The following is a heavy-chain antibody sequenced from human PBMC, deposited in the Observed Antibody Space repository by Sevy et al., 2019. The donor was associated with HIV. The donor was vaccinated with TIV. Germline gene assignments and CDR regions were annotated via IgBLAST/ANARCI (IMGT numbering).Heavy chain of an antibody. V-gene: IGHV1-3*01. CDR2: MDAGNGNT. D-gene: IGHD1-26*01. J-gene: IGHJ4*02. Sequence: ASVKVSCKASGYTFTSYAFHWVRQAPGQGLEWMGWMDAGNGNTKYSQKFQGRVTLTRETSASTANMELRSLRSEDTGVYYCVRANGGGYRSRGYFDYWGQGTLVTVSS. CDR3: VRANGGGYRSRGYFDY. CDR1: GYTFTSYA.